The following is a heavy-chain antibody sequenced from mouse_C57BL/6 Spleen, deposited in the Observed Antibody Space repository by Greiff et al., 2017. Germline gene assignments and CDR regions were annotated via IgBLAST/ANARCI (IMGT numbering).Heavy chain of an antibody. CDR1: GYAFSSSW. V-gene: IGHV1-82*01. CDR3: ANRNYVSSWFAY. D-gene: IGHD2-5*01. Sequence: VQLQQSGPELVKPGASVKISCKASGYAFSSSWMNWVKQRPGKGLEWIGRIYPGDGDTNYNGKFKGKATLNADKSSSTAYMQLSSLTSEDSAVYFCANRNYVSSWFAYWGQGTLVTVAA. CDR2: IYPGDGDT. J-gene: IGHJ3*01.